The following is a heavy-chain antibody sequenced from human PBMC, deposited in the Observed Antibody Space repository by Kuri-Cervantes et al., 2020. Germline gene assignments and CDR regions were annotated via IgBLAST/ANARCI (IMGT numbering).Heavy chain of an antibody. V-gene: IGHV3-23*01. J-gene: IGHJ6*02. Sequence: GGSLRLSCAASGFIFRTYVMTWVRQAPGRGLEGVSTISETGDDTYYADSVKGRFTISRDNSKNTLYLQMNSLRAEDTAVYYCARAASMDVWGQGTTVTVSS. CDR2: ISETGDDT. CDR1: GFIFRTYV. CDR3: ARAASMDV.